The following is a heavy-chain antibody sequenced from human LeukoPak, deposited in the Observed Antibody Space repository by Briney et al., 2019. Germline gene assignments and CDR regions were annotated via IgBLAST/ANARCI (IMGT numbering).Heavy chain of an antibody. D-gene: IGHD4-17*01. Sequence: GGSLRLSCAASGFTFSSYGMHWVRQTPGKGLEWVAFIRYDGSNKYYADSVKGRFTISRDNSKNTLYLQMNSLRAEDTAVYYCATLTVHAFDIWGQGTMVTVSS. J-gene: IGHJ3*02. CDR3: ATLTVHAFDI. CDR2: IRYDGSNK. CDR1: GFTFSSYG. V-gene: IGHV3-30*02.